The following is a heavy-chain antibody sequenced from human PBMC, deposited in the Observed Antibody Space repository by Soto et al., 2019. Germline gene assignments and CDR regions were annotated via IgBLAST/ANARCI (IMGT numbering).Heavy chain of an antibody. CDR2: IYSGGST. V-gene: IGHV3-53*01. J-gene: IGHJ6*02. Sequence: HPGGSLRLSCAASGFTVSSNYMSWVRQAPGKGLEWVSVIYSGGSTYYADSVKGRFTISRDNSKNTLYLQMNSLRAEDTAVYYCARVGRLSTYYDFWSGYYGPLDVWGQGTTVTVSS. CDR3: ARVGRLSTYYDFWSGYYGPLDV. D-gene: IGHD3-3*01. CDR1: GFTVSSNY.